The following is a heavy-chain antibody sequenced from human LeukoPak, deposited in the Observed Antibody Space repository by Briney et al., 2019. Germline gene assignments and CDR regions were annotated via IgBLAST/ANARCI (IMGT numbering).Heavy chain of an antibody. V-gene: IGHV1-2*04. CDR1: GYTFTGYY. J-gene: IGHJ4*02. D-gene: IGHD2-21*02. CDR3: ARAFRGGDPAIYY. CDR2: INPNSGGT. Sequence: ASVKVSCKASGYTFTGYYMHWVRQAPGQGLEWMGWINPNSGGTNYAQKFQGWVTMTRDTSISTAYMELSRLRSDDTAVYYCARAFRGGDPAIYYWGQGTLVTVSS.